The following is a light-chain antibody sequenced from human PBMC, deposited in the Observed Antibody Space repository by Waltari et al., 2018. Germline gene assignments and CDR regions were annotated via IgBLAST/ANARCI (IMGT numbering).Light chain of an antibody. CDR2: EDK. J-gene: IGLJ2*01. CDR3: STTDSTGKT. CDR1: TLPKKY. Sequence: SFELTQPPSVSVSPGQTPRITCFGDTLPKKYASWYQQKSAQAPVLVIYEDKKRPSGIPERISASSSGTTATLTISGAQVDDEGDYYCSTTDSTGKTFGGGTKLTVL. V-gene: IGLV3-10*01.